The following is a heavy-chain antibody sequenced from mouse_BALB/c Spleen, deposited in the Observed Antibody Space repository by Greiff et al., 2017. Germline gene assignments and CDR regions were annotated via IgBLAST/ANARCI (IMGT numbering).Heavy chain of an antibody. D-gene: IGHD2-3*01. Sequence: LEESGAELAKPGASVKMSCKASGYTFTSYWMHWVKQRPGQGLEWIGYINPSTGYTEYNQKFKDKATLTADKSSSTAYMQLSSLTSEDSAVYYCARCGGRLLHWFAYWGQGTLVTVSA. CDR2: INPSTGYT. V-gene: IGHV1-7*01. CDR3: ARCGGRLLHWFAY. CDR1: GYTFTSYW. J-gene: IGHJ3*01.